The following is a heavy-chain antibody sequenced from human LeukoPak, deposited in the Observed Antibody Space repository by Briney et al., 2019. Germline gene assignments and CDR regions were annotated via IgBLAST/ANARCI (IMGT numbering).Heavy chain of an antibody. CDR3: AKIGRDGYNPFDY. D-gene: IGHD5-24*01. CDR1: GFTFTNYA. V-gene: IGHV3-23*01. CDR2: ISGNGGST. Sequence: GGSLRLSCAASGFTFTNYAMCWVGQAPGKGLEWVSFISGNGGSTYYADSVKGRFTISRDNSKNTVYMQMNSLRAEDTAIYYCAKIGRDGYNPFDYWGQGTLVTVSS. J-gene: IGHJ4*02.